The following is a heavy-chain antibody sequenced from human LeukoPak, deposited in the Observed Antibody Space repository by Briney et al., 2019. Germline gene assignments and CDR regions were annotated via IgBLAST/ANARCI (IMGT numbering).Heavy chain of an antibody. CDR1: GFTFSSYG. D-gene: IGHD6-13*01. V-gene: IGHV3-30*19. CDR3: ARDQGIAAAGVFDY. Sequence: GGSLRLSCAASGFTFSSYGMHWVRQAPGKGLEWVAVISYDGSNKYYADSVKGRFTISRDNSKNTLYLQMNSLRAEDTAVYYCARDQGIAAAGVFDYWGQGTLVTVSS. CDR2: ISYDGSNK. J-gene: IGHJ4*02.